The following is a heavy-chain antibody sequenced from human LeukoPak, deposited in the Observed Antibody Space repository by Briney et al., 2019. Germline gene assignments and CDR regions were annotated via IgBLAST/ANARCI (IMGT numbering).Heavy chain of an antibody. Sequence: GGSLRLSCAASGFTFSSYGMHWVRQAPGKGLEWVAATSYDGSKKYNADSVKGRFTISRDNSKNTLYLQMNSLRAEDTAVYYCAKDLCYSTSCFYFDYWGQGTLVTVSS. CDR1: GFTFSSYG. D-gene: IGHD2-2*01. J-gene: IGHJ4*02. CDR2: TSYDGSKK. V-gene: IGHV3-30*18. CDR3: AKDLCYSTSCFYFDY.